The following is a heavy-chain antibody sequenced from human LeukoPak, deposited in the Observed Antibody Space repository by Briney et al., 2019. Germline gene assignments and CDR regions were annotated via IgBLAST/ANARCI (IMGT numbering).Heavy chain of an antibody. J-gene: IGHJ5*02. CDR2: INPNSGGT. V-gene: IGHV1-2*04. CDR1: GYTFTGYY. CDR3: ARDGYGSGSYSNWFDP. D-gene: IGHD3-10*01. Sequence: ASVKVSCKASGYTFTGYYMHWVRQAPGQGLEWMGWINPNSGGTNYAQKFQGWVTMTRDTSISTAYMELSRLRSDDTAVYYCARDGYGSGSYSNWFDPWGQGTLVTVSS.